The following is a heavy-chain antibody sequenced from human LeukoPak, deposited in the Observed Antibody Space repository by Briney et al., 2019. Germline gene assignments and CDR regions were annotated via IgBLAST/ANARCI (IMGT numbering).Heavy chain of an antibody. CDR2: INPNSGGT. D-gene: IGHD6-19*01. V-gene: IGHV1-2*06. J-gene: IGHJ4*02. Sequence: ASVKVSCKASGYTFTGCYMHWVRQAPGQGLEWMGRINPNSGGTNYAQKFQGRVTMTRDTSISTAYMELSRLRSDDTAAYYCARPAVAGYGYWGQGTLVTVSS. CDR1: GYTFTGCY. CDR3: ARPAVAGYGY.